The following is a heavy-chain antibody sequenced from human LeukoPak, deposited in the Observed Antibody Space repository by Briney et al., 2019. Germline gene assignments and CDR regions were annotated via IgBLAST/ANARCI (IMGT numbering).Heavy chain of an antibody. CDR3: ARDSRVWCGDPWFDY. CDR2: FNPNSGGT. CDR1: GYTFTRYY. J-gene: IGHJ4*02. V-gene: IGHV1-2*05. Sequence: ASVKVSCKASGYTFTRYYMHWVRQAPGQGLGCVGGFNPNSGGTNYAQKFQGRVTMTRDTSISTAYMELSRLRSDDTVVYYCARDSRVWCGDPWFDYWGQGTLVTVSS. D-gene: IGHD3-10*01.